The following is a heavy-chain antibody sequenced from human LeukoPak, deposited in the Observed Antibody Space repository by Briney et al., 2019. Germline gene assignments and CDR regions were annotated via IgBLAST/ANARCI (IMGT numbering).Heavy chain of an antibody. Sequence: SETLSLTCTVSGGSISSSSYYWGWIRQPPGKGLEWIGSIYYSGSTNYNPSLKSRVTITVDTSKNQLSLKLSSVTAADTAVYYCARGRGDYVWGSYRYNWFDPWGQGTLVTVSS. J-gene: IGHJ5*02. CDR2: IYYSGST. V-gene: IGHV4-39*07. D-gene: IGHD3-16*02. CDR1: GGSISSSSYY. CDR3: ARGRGDYVWGSYRYNWFDP.